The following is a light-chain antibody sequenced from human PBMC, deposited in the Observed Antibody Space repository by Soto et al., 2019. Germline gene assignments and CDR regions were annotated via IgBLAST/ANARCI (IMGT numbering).Light chain of an antibody. CDR2: TIS. Sequence: IVLTQSPGTLSLSPGEIATLSCRASQSVNRRSLAWYQQKPGQAPRLLISTISNRATGIPDRFSGSGSGADFTLTISRLEPEDFAVYYCQQYDNSRTFGQGTKVEIK. CDR3: QQYDNSRT. J-gene: IGKJ1*01. V-gene: IGKV3-20*01. CDR1: QSVNRRS.